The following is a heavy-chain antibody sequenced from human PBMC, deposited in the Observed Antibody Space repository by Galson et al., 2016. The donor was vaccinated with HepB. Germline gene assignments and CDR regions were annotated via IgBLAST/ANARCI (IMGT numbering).Heavy chain of an antibody. Sequence: SLRLSCAASGFTFRSYSMNWVRQAPGKGLEWVSSISTSSSYIYYADSVKGRFTISRDNAKNSLYLQMNSLRAEDTAVYYCAKMKVRGYYTSYHWGQGTLVTVSS. J-gene: IGHJ1*01. CDR1: GFTFRSYS. D-gene: IGHD3-22*01. CDR3: AKMKVRGYYTSYH. V-gene: IGHV3-21*01. CDR2: ISTSSSYI.